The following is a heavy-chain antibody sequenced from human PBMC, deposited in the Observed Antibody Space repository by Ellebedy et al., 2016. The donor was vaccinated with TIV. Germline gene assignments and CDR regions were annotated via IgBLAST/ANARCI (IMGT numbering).Heavy chain of an antibody. D-gene: IGHD2-21*02. J-gene: IGHJ4*02. CDR3: TRGRPEGDGFFDY. CDR1: GFTFSSYD. Sequence: GESLKISXVASGFTFSSYDMHWVRQVTGTALEWVSVIDIAGDTYYPDSVKGRFTISRENAKNSLYLQMNSLSAGDTAVYYCTRGRPEGDGFFDYWGQGTLVTVSS. CDR2: IDIAGDT. V-gene: IGHV3-13*01.